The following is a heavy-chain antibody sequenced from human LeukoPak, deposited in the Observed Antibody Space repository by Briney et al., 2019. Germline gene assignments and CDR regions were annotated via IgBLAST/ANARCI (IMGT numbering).Heavy chain of an antibody. Sequence: PSETPSLTCAVYGGSFSGYYWSWIRQPPGKGLEWIGEINHSGSTNYHPSLKSRVTISVDTSKNQFSLKLSSVTAADTAVYYCARGVPYYDFWSGYYRGRFDYWGQGTLVTVSS. CDR1: GGSFSGYY. D-gene: IGHD3-3*01. V-gene: IGHV4-34*01. J-gene: IGHJ4*02. CDR3: ARGVPYYDFWSGYYRGRFDY. CDR2: INHSGST.